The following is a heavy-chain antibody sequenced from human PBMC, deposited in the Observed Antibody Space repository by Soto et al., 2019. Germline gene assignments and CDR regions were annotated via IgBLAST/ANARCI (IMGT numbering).Heavy chain of an antibody. D-gene: IGHD1-1*01. Sequence: GLSLRLSCTAAGFTFGDYAMSWFRQAPGKGLEWVGFIRSKAYGGTTEYAASVKGRFTISRDDSKSIAYLQMNSLKTEDTAVYYCTRGGNWNDDLYYYYYYMDVWGKGTTVTVSS. V-gene: IGHV3-49*03. CDR3: TRGGNWNDDLYYYYYYMDV. J-gene: IGHJ6*03. CDR1: GFTFGDYA. CDR2: IRSKAYGGTT.